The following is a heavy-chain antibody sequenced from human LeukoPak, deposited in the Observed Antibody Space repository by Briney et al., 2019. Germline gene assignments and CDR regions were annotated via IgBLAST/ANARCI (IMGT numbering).Heavy chain of an antibody. J-gene: IGHJ4*02. CDR3: ARDAPDIVGRGVSDY. V-gene: IGHV4-39*07. CDR2: IYYSGST. D-gene: IGHD2-15*01. Sequence: SETLSLTCTVSGGSISSSSYYWGWIRQPPGKGLEWIGSIYYSGSTYYNPSLKSRVTISVDTSKNQFSLKLSSVTAADTAVYYCARDAPDIVGRGVSDYWGQGTLVTVSS. CDR1: GGSISSSSYY.